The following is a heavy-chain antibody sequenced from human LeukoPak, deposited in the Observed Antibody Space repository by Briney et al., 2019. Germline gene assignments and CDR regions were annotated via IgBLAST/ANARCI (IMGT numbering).Heavy chain of an antibody. CDR2: IKQDGSER. CDR3: ARERAPTY. V-gene: IGHV3-7*01. J-gene: IGHJ4*02. CDR1: GFTFSNYW. Sequence: PGGSLRLSCAASGFTFSNYWMSWVRQAPGKGLEGVANIKQDGSERYYVDSVKGRFTISRDNTKNSLFLQMNSLRAEDTAAYYCARERAPTYWGQGTLVTVSS.